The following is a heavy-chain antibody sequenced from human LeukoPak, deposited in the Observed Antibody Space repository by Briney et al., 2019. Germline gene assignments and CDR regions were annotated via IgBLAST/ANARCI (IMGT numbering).Heavy chain of an antibody. V-gene: IGHV4-34*01. D-gene: IGHD1-26*01. Sequence: SETLSLTCAVYGGSFSGYYWSWIRQPPGKGLEWIGEINHSGSTNYNPSLKSRVTISVDTSKNEFSLILSSATAADTAIYYCARDNSVGDNAWWFDPWGQGTLVTVSS. CDR2: INHSGST. CDR3: ARDNSVGDNAWWFDP. J-gene: IGHJ5*02. CDR1: GGSFSGYY.